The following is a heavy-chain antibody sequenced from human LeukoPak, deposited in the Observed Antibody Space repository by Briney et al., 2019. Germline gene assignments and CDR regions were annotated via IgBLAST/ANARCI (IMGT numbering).Heavy chain of an antibody. CDR2: IYTSGST. V-gene: IGHV4-4*07. CDR1: GGSFSSYY. CDR3: ARESYYYDSSGYYYYFDY. Sequence: SETLSLTCAVYGGSFSSYYWSWIRQPAGKGLEWIGRIYTSGSTNYNPSLKSRVTMSVDTSKNQFSLKLSSVTAADTAVYYCARESYYYDSSGYYYYFDYWGQGTLVTVSS. D-gene: IGHD3-22*01. J-gene: IGHJ4*02.